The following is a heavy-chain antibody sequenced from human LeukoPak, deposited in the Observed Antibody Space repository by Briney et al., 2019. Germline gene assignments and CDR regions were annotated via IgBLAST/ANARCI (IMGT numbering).Heavy chain of an antibody. D-gene: IGHD2-2*01. Sequence: SETLSLTCSVYGGSFSGYSWSWIRQPPGKGLEWIGEVSRTGSTNYNPSLESRVTISVDTSNNQISLRLSAVTAADTAVYYCARTPDYCTSTACYADYYYGMDVWGPGATVTVSS. V-gene: IGHV4-34*01. CDR3: ARTPDYCTSTACYADYYYGMDV. J-gene: IGHJ6*02. CDR2: VSRTGST. CDR1: GGSFSGYS.